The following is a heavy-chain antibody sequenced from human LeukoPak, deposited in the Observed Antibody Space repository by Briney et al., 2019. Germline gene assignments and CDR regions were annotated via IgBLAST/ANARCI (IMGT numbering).Heavy chain of an antibody. CDR1: GGSISSGDYY. D-gene: IGHD3-3*01. CDR2: IYYSGST. J-gene: IGHJ6*02. V-gene: IGHV4-61*08. CDR3: ARAPYDFWSGYRGQNYGMDV. Sequence: PSQTLSLTCTVSGGSISSGDYYWSWIRQPPGKGLEWIGYIYYSGSTNYNPSLKSRVTISVDTSKNQFSLKLSSVTAADTAVYYCARAPYDFWSGYRGQNYGMDVWGQGTTVTVSS.